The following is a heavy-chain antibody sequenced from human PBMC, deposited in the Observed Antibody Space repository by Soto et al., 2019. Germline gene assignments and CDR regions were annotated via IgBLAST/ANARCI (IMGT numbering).Heavy chain of an antibody. CDR1: GGSVSSGSYY. CDR3: ASSYSSGWPTYYYYGMDV. Sequence: QVQLQESGPGLVKPSETLSLTCTVSGGSVSSGSYYWSWIRQPPGKGLEWIGYIYYSGSTNYNPSLKSRVTISVDTSKNQFSLKLSSVTAADTAAYYCASSYSSGWPTYYYYGMDVWGQGTTVTVSS. J-gene: IGHJ6*02. CDR2: IYYSGST. D-gene: IGHD6-19*01. V-gene: IGHV4-61*01.